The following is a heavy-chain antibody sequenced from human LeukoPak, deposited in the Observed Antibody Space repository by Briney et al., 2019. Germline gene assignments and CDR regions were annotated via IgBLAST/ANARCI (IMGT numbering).Heavy chain of an antibody. J-gene: IGHJ5*02. CDR2: IDSSSSHI. Sequence: GGSLRLSCAASGFTFSSHSMSWVRQAPGKGLDWVSSIDSSSSHIYYADSMKGRFTISRDNAKNTLYLQMNSLRAEDTAVYYCARGAWFDPWGQGTLVTVSS. CDR3: ARGAWFDP. V-gene: IGHV3-21*01. CDR1: GFTFSSHS.